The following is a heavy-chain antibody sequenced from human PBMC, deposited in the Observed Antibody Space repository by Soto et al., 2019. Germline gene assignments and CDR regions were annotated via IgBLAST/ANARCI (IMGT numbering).Heavy chain of an antibody. CDR1: GGTFSSYA. CDR2: IIPIFGTA. J-gene: IGHJ3*02. Sequence: GASVKVSCKASGGTFSSYAISWVRQAPGQGLEWMGGIIPIFGTANYAQKFQGSVTITADESTSTAYMELSSLRSEDTAVYYCARVGDCSSTSCRPLGAFDIWGQGTMVTVSS. CDR3: ARVGDCSSTSCRPLGAFDI. D-gene: IGHD2-2*01. V-gene: IGHV1-69*13.